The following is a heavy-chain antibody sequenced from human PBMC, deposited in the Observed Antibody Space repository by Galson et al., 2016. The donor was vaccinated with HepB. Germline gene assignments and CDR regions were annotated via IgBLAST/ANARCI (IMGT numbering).Heavy chain of an antibody. J-gene: IGHJ4*02. V-gene: IGHV4-39*01. Sequence: SETLSLTCTVSGGSISSSRYSWGWIRQPPGKGLEWIGSNYYSGSSSYNPSLKSRVTIFVDTSKNQFSLKLRSVTAADTAVYFCARQISRTTVLGRVMGATSILGDYFDYWGQGTLVTVSS. CDR2: NYYSGSS. D-gene: IGHD1-26*01. CDR1: GGSISSSRYS. CDR3: ARQISRTTVLGRVMGATSILGDYFDY.